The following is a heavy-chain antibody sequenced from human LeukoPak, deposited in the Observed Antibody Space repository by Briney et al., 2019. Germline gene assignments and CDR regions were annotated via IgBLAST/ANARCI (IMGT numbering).Heavy chain of an antibody. CDR1: GGSISSGGYS. J-gene: IGHJ4*02. Sequence: PSETLSLTCAVSGGSISSGGYSWSWIRQPPGKGLDWIGYIYYSGSTNYNPSLKSRVTMSVDTSKNQFSLKLSSVTAADTAVYYRARDRGTWNDDGFDYWGQGTLVTVSS. CDR3: ARDRGTWNDDGFDY. V-gene: IGHV4-61*08. CDR2: IYYSGST. D-gene: IGHD1-1*01.